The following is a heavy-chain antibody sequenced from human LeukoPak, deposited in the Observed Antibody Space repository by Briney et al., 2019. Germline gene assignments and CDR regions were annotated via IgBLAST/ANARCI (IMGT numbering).Heavy chain of an antibody. Sequence: GGSLRLSCAASGFTFSSYGMHWVRQAPGKGLEWVAVISYDGSNKYYADSVKGRFTISRDNSKNTLYLQMNSLRAEDTAVYYCAKLPYCSGGSCYFGDYWGQGTLVTVSS. CDR3: AKLPYCSGGSCYFGDY. V-gene: IGHV3-30*18. CDR2: ISYDGSNK. J-gene: IGHJ4*02. CDR1: GFTFSSYG. D-gene: IGHD2-15*01.